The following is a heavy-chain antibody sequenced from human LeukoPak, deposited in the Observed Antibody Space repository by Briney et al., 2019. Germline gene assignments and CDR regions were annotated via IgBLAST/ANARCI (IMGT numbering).Heavy chain of an antibody. J-gene: IGHJ4*02. CDR3: ARGVAVAGTSVDY. CDR1: GGTFSSYE. D-gene: IGHD6-19*01. CDR2: IIPMFGTA. Sequence: SVKVSCKASGGTFSSYEISWVRQAPGQGLEWMGGIIPMFGTAKYAQKFQGRVTITADKSTSTAYMELSSLRSEDTAVYYCARGVAVAGTSVDYWGQGTLVTVSS. V-gene: IGHV1-69*06.